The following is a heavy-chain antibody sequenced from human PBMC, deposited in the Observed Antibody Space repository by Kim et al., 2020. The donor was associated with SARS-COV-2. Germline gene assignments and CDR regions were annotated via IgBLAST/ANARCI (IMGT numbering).Heavy chain of an antibody. V-gene: IGHV3-30-3*01. CDR1: GFAFSSYA. Sequence: GGSLRLSCAASGFAFSSYAMHWVRQAPGKGLEWVAVISYDGSNKYYADSVKGRFTISRDNSKNTLYLQMNSLRAEDTAVYYCAREGGAAAGSHYYYYMDVWGKGTTVTVSS. CDR2: ISYDGSNK. D-gene: IGHD6-13*01. J-gene: IGHJ6*03. CDR3: AREGGAAAGSHYYYYMDV.